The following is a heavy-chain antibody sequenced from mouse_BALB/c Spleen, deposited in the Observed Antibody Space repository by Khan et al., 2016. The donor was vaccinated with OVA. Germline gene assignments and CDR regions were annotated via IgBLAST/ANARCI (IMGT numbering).Heavy chain of an antibody. D-gene: IGHD2-4*01. CDR3: ARRGYDYGRGALFAY. CDR2: IWSAGST. Sequence: QVQLKESGPGLVAPSQSLSITCTVSDFSLVKYSIHWIRQSPGKGLEWLGVIWSAGSTDYNAAFISRLTITKDNSRSQVFFQVNSLQPNDTAIYYCARRGYDYGRGALFAYWGQGTLVTVSA. CDR1: DFSLVKYS. V-gene: IGHV2-2*02. J-gene: IGHJ3*01.